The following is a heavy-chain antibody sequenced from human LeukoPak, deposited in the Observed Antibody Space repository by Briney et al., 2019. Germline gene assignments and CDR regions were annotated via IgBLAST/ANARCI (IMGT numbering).Heavy chain of an antibody. CDR3: ARGAVAGIFAFDY. D-gene: IGHD6-19*01. V-gene: IGHV3-30-3*01. Sequence: GGSLRLSCAASGFTFSSHAMHWVRQAPGKGLEWVAVISYDGSNKYYADSVKGRFTISRDNSKNTLYLQMNSLRAEDTAVYYCARGAVAGIFAFDYWGQGTLVTVSS. CDR1: GFTFSSHA. J-gene: IGHJ4*02. CDR2: ISYDGSNK.